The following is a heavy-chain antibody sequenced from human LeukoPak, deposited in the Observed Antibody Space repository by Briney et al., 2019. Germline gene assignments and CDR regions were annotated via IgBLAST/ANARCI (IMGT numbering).Heavy chain of an antibody. D-gene: IGHD6-13*01. V-gene: IGHV1-2*02. J-gene: IGHJ4*02. CDR2: INPNSGGT. CDR3: ARGIAAAGEFDY. CDR1: GYTFTGYY. Sequence: ASVKVSCKASGYTFTGYYMHWVRQAPGQGLEWIGWINPNSGGTNYAQKFQGRVTMTRDTSISTAYMELSRLRSDDTAVYYCARGIAAAGEFDYWGQGTLVTVSS.